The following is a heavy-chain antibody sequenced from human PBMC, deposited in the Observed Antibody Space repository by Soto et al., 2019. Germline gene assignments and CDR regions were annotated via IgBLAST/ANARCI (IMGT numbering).Heavy chain of an antibody. CDR2: ISTYNGDR. CDR1: GYTFTNYG. J-gene: IGHJ4*02. V-gene: IGHV1-18*01. Sequence: ASVKVSCKASGYTFTNYGISWVRQAPGQGLEWLGWISTYNGDRDFAQKVQGRVTMTTDTSTTTAYMELRSLRSGDTAVYYCARSRAGGTWEQYPSFYFDYWGQGALVTVSS. D-gene: IGHD1-26*01. CDR3: ARSRAGGTWEQYPSFYFDY.